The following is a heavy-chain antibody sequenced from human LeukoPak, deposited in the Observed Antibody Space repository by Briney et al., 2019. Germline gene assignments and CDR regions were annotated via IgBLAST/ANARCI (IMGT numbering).Heavy chain of an antibody. V-gene: IGHV4-59*08. CDR3: ARQYYYDSSGYFDY. Sequence: GSLRLSCAASGFTFSTYWMSWVRQAPGKGLEWIGYIYYSGSANYNPSLKSRVTISVDTSKNQFSLKLSSVTAADTAVYYCARQYYYDSSGYFDYWGQGTLVTVSS. J-gene: IGHJ4*02. CDR1: GFTFSTYW. D-gene: IGHD3-22*01. CDR2: IYYSGSA.